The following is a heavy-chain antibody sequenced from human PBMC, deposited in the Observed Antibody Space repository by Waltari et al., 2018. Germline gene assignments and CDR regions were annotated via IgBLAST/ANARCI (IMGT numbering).Heavy chain of an antibody. V-gene: IGHV3-7*03. CDR3: ARLWNGPDS. CDR1: GSHFRNNW. D-gene: IGHD1-1*01. Sequence: EVQLVESGGGLVQPGGSLRVSCAASGSHFRNNWMSWVRQPPGKGLEWVANIEPDGGEKNYVDSVKGRFTISRDNAQNSVHLQMNSLRPEDTAVYYCARLWNGPDSWGQGALVTVSS. J-gene: IGHJ4*02. CDR2: IEPDGGEK.